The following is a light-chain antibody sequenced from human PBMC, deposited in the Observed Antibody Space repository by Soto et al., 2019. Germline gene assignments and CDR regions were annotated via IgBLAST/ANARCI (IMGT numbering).Light chain of an antibody. J-gene: IGKJ1*01. Sequence: IVLTQSPGTLSLSPGERGTLSCRASQRFGSSNLAWYQQKSGQAPRLLIYSTSSRATGIPDRFSGSGSGTDFTLTISRLEPEDFAVYYCQQYGSSYPWTFGQGTKVDIK. CDR3: QQYGSSYPWT. CDR1: QRFGSSN. V-gene: IGKV3-20*01. CDR2: STS.